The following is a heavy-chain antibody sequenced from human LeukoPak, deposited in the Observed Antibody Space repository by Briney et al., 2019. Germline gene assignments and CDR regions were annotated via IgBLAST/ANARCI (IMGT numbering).Heavy chain of an antibody. V-gene: IGHV3-23*01. Sequence: GGSLRLSCAASGFTFSSYAMTWVRQAPGKGLEWVSAISGGGDSTYYADSVKGRFTISRDNSKNTLYLQMNSLRGEDTAVYYCAKTWDSASWYYFDYWGQGTLVTVS. CDR3: AKTWDSASWYYFDY. CDR2: ISGGGDST. D-gene: IGHD6-13*01. J-gene: IGHJ4*02. CDR1: GFTFSSYA.